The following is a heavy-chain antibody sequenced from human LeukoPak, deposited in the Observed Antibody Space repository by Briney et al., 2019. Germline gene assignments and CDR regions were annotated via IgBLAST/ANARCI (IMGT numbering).Heavy chain of an antibody. D-gene: IGHD4-17*01. J-gene: IGHJ4*02. CDR1: GGSISSGGYS. CDR2: IYYSGST. CDR3: ARDRDYGGAGFDY. Sequence: SQTLSLTCTVSGGSISSGGYSWSWIRQHPGKGLEWIGYIYYSGSTYYNPSLKSRVTISVDTSKNQFSLKLSSVTAADTAVYYCARDRDYGGAGFDYWGQGTLVTVSS. V-gene: IGHV4-31*03.